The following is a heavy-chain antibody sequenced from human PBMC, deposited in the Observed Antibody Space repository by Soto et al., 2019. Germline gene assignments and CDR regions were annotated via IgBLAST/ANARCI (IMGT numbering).Heavy chain of an antibody. D-gene: IGHD4-17*01. Sequence: QVQLEQSGPEVKRPGTSVKVSCKASGGAFGRYSVSWVRQAPGQGLEWIGGVIPVFNTSNYSLKFQGRVAISAAESTSTVFMELRSLRSEDTALYYCARGDEMTAVTIFEYWGQGTLVTFSS. CDR1: GGAFGRYS. V-gene: IGHV1-69*01. CDR2: VIPVFNTS. CDR3: ARGDEMTAVTIFEY. J-gene: IGHJ4*02.